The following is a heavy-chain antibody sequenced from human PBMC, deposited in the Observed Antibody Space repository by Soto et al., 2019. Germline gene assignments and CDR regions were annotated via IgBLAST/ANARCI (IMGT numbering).Heavy chain of an antibody. D-gene: IGHD3-10*01. Sequence: GGSLRLSCAASGFTFSSYAMSWVRQAPGKGLEKVSAISGSGGSTYYADSVKGRFTISRDNSKSTLYLQMNSLRAEDTAVYYCAKASVTMVRGVTVGWFDPWGQGTLVTVSS. J-gene: IGHJ5*02. CDR2: ISGSGGST. V-gene: IGHV3-23*01. CDR1: GFTFSSYA. CDR3: AKASVTMVRGVTVGWFDP.